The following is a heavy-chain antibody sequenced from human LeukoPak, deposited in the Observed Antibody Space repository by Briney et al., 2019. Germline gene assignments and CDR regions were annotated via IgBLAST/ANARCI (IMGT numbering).Heavy chain of an antibody. CDR1: GYTFTSYG. CDR3: ARDATYYDFWSGYYTD. Sequence: ASVKVSCKPSGYTFTSYGISWVRQAPGQGLEWMGWISAYNGNTNYAQKPQGRVTMTTDTSTSTAYMELRSLRSDDTAVYYCARDATYYDFWSGYYTDWGQGTLVTVSS. V-gene: IGHV1-18*01. D-gene: IGHD3-3*01. J-gene: IGHJ4*02. CDR2: ISAYNGNT.